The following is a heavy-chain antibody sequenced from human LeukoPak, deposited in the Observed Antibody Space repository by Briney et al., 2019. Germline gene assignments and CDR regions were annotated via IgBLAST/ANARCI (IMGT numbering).Heavy chain of an antibody. J-gene: IGHJ4*02. D-gene: IGHD4-17*01. CDR2: ISGSGGST. CDR3: AKAVDYGDYGPSY. Sequence: GSLRLSCAASGFTFSSYAMSWVRQAPGEGLEWVSAISGSGGSTYYADSVKGRFTISRDNSKNTLYLQMNSLRAEDTAVYYCAKAVDYGDYGPSYWGQGTLVTVSS. V-gene: IGHV3-23*01. CDR1: GFTFSSYA.